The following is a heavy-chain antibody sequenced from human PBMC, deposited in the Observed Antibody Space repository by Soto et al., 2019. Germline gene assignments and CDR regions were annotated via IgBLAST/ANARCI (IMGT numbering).Heavy chain of an antibody. Sequence: EVQLLESGGGLVQPGGSLRLSCAASGFTFSSYAMRWVRQAPVKGLEWVSAISGSGGSTYYADSVKGRFTISRDNSKNTLYLQMNSLIAEDTAVYYCARRGRGSDYDYWGQGTLVTVSS. D-gene: IGHD1-26*01. J-gene: IGHJ4*02. CDR3: ARRGRGSDYDY. V-gene: IGHV3-23*01. CDR1: GFTFSSYA. CDR2: ISGSGGST.